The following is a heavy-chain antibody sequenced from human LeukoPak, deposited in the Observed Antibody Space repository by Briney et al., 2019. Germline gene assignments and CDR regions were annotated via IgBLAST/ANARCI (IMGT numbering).Heavy chain of an antibody. CDR2: INPNSGGT. J-gene: IGHJ4*02. D-gene: IGHD5-18*01. Sequence: ASVKVSCKASGYTFTGYYMHWVRQAPGQGLEWMGWINPNSGGTNYAQKFQGRVTMTRDTSISTAYMELSRLRSEDTAVYYCAREVSETARGSYYFDYWGQGTLVTVSS. CDR3: AREVSETARGSYYFDY. CDR1: GYTFTGYY. V-gene: IGHV1-2*02.